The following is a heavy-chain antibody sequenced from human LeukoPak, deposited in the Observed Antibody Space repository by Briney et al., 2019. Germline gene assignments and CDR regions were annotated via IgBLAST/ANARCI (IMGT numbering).Heavy chain of an antibody. D-gene: IGHD6-13*01. CDR2: INLNSGGT. V-gene: IGHV1-2*06. Sequence: ASVKVSCKASGYTFTGYYMHWVRQPPGQGLEWMGRINLNSGGTNYAQKFHGRVTMTRATSISKAYMELSRLGSDDTAVYYRARVSMRSRAAAGMVWGQGTLVTVSS. J-gene: IGHJ4*02. CDR3: ARVSMRSRAAAGMV. CDR1: GYTFTGYY.